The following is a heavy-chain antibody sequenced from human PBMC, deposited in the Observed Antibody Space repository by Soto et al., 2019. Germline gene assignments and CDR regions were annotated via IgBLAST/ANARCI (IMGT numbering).Heavy chain of an antibody. J-gene: IGHJ4*01. Sequence: PGGSLRLSCAASGFTFSSYGMHWVRQAPGKGLEWVAVIWYDGSNKYYADSVKGRFAISRDDSKNMVYLEMNSLKTEDTGVYYCTTDSYITIITVRFDYWGHGTLVTVSS. CDR1: GFTFSSYG. CDR2: IWYDGSNK. CDR3: TTDSYITIITVRFDY. V-gene: IGHV3-33*01. D-gene: IGHD3-22*01.